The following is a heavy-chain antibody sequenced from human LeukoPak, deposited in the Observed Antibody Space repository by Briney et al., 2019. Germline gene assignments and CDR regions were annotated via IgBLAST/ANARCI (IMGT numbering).Heavy chain of an antibody. CDR1: GGSFSGYY. J-gene: IGHJ4*02. D-gene: IGHD2-15*01. Sequence: SETLSLTCAVYGGSFSGYYWNWIRQPPGKGLEWIGEINHSGSTNYNPSLKSRVTISVDTSKNQFSLKLSSVTAADTAVYYCARGSSVPYCSGGSCYPTDPDYWGQGTLVTVSS. CDR2: INHSGST. V-gene: IGHV4-34*01. CDR3: ARGSSVPYCSGGSCYPTDPDY.